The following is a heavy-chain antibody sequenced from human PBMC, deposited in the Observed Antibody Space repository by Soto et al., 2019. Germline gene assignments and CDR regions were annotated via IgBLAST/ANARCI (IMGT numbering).Heavy chain of an antibody. V-gene: IGHV3-30-3*01. J-gene: IGHJ4*02. CDR3: AASSLGELSFFDY. CDR1: GFTFSSYA. D-gene: IGHD3-16*02. Sequence: QVQLVESGGGVVQPGRSLRLSCAASGFTFSSYAMHWVRQAPGKGLEWVAVISYDGSNKYYADSVKGRFTISRDNSKNTLYLHMNSLRAEDTAVYYCAASSLGELSFFDYWGQGTLVTVSS. CDR2: ISYDGSNK.